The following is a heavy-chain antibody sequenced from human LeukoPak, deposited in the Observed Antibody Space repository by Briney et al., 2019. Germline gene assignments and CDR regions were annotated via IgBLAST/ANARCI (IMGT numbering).Heavy chain of an antibody. J-gene: IGHJ4*02. CDR3: ASATIFGVAIYY. Sequence: GGSLRLSCAASGLTFSSYAMHWVRQAPGKGLEWVAVISYDGSNKYYADSMKGRFTISRDNSKNTLYLQMNSLRAEDTAVYYCASATIFGVAIYYWGQGTLVTVSS. V-gene: IGHV3-30*04. CDR2: ISYDGSNK. CDR1: GLTFSSYA. D-gene: IGHD3-3*01.